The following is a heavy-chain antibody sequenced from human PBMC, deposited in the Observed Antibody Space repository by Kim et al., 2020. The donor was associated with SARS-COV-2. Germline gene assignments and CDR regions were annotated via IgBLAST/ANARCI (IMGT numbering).Heavy chain of an antibody. CDR2: IKQDGSEK. CDR3: ARDRPGAAPRY. V-gene: IGHV3-7*01. Sequence: GGSLRVSCAASGFTFSSYWMSWVRQAPGKGLEWVANIKQDGSEKYYVDSVKGRFIISRDNAENSLYLQMNSLRAEDTAVYYCARDRPGAAPRYWGQGTLVTVSS. CDR1: GFTFSSYW. D-gene: IGHD3-10*01. J-gene: IGHJ4*02.